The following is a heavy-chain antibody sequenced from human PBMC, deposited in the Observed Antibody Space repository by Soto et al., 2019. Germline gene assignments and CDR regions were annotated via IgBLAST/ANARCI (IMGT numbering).Heavy chain of an antibody. D-gene: IGHD2-2*01. CDR3: AADREPAAQEPIYYMDV. Sequence: GASVKVSCKASGFTFTSSAMQWVRQARGQRLEWIGWIVVGSGNTNYAQKFQERVTITRDMSTSTAYMELSSLRSEDTAVYYCAADREPAAQEPIYYMDVWGKGTTVTVSS. J-gene: IGHJ6*03. CDR1: GFTFTSSA. V-gene: IGHV1-58*02. CDR2: IVVGSGNT.